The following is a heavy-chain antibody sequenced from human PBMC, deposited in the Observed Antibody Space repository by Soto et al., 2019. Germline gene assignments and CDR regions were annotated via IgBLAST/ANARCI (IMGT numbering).Heavy chain of an antibody. D-gene: IGHD2-21*02. CDR3: VCFECGRTAVVTAREANGY. CDR2: VNSDESST. CDR1: GFTFSNYW. V-gene: IGHV3-74*01. Sequence: VQLVASGGDLVQPGGSLRLSCAASGFTFSNYWMHWVRQGPGKGLVWVSRVNSDESSTSYADSVKGRFTISRDNAKNTLYLPMSSLRFEDTALYYCVCFECGRTAVVTAREANGYWGQGNLVTVSS. J-gene: IGHJ4*02.